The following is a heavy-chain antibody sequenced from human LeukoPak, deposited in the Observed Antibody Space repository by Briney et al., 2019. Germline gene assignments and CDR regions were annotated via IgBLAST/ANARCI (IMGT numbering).Heavy chain of an antibody. D-gene: IGHD6-25*01. CDR1: GFTFSSYS. Sequence: PGGSLRLSXAASGFTFSSYSMNWVRQSPGKGLEWVSSISSSSSYIYYADSVKGRFTISRDNAKNSLYLQMNSLRAEDTAVYYCAREGLAAAAYDYWGQGTLVTVSS. CDR3: AREGLAAAAYDY. V-gene: IGHV3-21*01. CDR2: ISSSSSYI. J-gene: IGHJ4*02.